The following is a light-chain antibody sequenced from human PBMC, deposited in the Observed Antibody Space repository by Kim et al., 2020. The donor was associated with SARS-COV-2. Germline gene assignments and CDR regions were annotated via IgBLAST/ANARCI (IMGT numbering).Light chain of an antibody. Sequence: PGQTARLSGGGTSIGSKSVPLSEQQPGQAPVLVISYDSDRPSGIPERFSGSNSGNTATLTISRVEAGDEADYYCQVWDSSSDHRVVFGGGTQLTVL. CDR3: QVWDSSSDHRVV. CDR2: YDS. V-gene: IGLV3-21*04. CDR1: SIGSKS. J-gene: IGLJ2*01.